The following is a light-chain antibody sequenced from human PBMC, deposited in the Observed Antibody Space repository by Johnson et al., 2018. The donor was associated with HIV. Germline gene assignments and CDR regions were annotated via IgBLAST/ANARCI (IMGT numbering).Light chain of an antibody. CDR3: GTWKSSLSVQNYV. V-gene: IGLV1-51*02. Sequence: QLVLTQPPSVSAAPGQKVTISCSGSNSNIGNNYVSWYQHLPGTAPKLLIYENNKRPSGIPDRFSGSKFGTSATLGITGLQTGDEADYYCGTWKSSLSVQNYVFGTGTKVTVV. J-gene: IGLJ1*01. CDR2: ENN. CDR1: NSNIGNNY.